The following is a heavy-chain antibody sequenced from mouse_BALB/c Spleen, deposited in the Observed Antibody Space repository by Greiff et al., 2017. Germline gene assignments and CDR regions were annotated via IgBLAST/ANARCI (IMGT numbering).Heavy chain of an antibody. D-gene: IGHD2-10*02. Sequence: VQVVESGAELMKPGASVKISCKATGYTFSSYWIEWVKQRPGHGLEWIGEILPGSGSTNYNEKFKGKATFTADTSSNTAYMQLSSLTSEDSAVYYCARSKYGNYFAYWGQGTLVTVSA. CDR1: GYTFSSYW. J-gene: IGHJ3*01. CDR2: ILPGSGST. CDR3: ARSKYGNYFAY. V-gene: IGHV1-9*01.